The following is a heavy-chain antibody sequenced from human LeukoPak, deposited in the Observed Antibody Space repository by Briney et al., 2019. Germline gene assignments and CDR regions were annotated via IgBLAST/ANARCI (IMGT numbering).Heavy chain of an antibody. Sequence: RASVKVSCKASGYTFTSYAMHWVRQAPGQRLEWMGWINAGNGNTKYSQKFQGRVTITRDTSASTAYMELSGLRSEDTAVYYCARDPLRYFGTVTLSYGMDVWGKGTTVTVSS. CDR1: GYTFTSYA. J-gene: IGHJ6*04. CDR2: INAGNGNT. CDR3: ARDPLRYFGTVTLSYGMDV. D-gene: IGHD3-9*01. V-gene: IGHV1-3*01.